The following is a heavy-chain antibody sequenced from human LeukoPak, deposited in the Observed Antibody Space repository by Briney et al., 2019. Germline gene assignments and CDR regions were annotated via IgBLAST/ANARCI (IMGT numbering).Heavy chain of an antibody. CDR2: ISAYNGNT. V-gene: IGHV1-18*01. D-gene: IGHD1-1*01. J-gene: IGHJ4*02. CDR3: ARFERGGAPTVDY. Sequence: ASVKVSCKASGYTFTSYGTSWVRQAPGQGREWRGWISAYNGNTNYAQKLQGRVTMTTDTSRSTAYMGLRSLRSDDTSVYYCARFERGGAPTVDYWGEGTLVTVCS. CDR1: GYTFTSYG.